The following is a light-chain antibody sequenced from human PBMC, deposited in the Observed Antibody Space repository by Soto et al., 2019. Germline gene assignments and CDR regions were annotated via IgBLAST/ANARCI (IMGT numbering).Light chain of an antibody. CDR2: MAS. J-gene: IGKJ2*01. V-gene: IGKV1-5*03. CDR1: QSISTY. CDR3: QQDNSLYT. Sequence: DIQMTQSPSTLSASVGDRVTITCRASQSISTYLAWYQQKAGKAPKLLIYMASRVESGVPSRFSGSGSGTEFTLTISSLQPDDFATYYCQQDNSLYTFGQATQLQSK.